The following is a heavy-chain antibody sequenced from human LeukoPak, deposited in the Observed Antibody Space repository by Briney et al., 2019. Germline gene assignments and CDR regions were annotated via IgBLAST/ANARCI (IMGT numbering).Heavy chain of an antibody. CDR2: MWHDGSNQ. J-gene: IGHJ4*02. CDR1: GFTFSNYG. V-gene: IGHV3-33*06. Sequence: GGSLRLSCATSGFTFSNYGMHWVRQAPGKGLEWVAVMWHDGSNQYYADSVKGRFIISRDNSKNTVYLQMSSLRAEDTAVYYCANNFDYWGQGTLVTVSS. CDR3: ANNFDY.